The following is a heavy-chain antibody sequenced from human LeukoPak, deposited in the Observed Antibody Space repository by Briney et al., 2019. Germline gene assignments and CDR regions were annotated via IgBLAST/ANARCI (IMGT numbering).Heavy chain of an antibody. CDR1: GFTVSSNY. CDR3: AKHRLNIVVVVAATTYGMDV. J-gene: IGHJ6*02. Sequence: GGSLRLSCAASGFTVSSNYMSWVRQAPGKGLEWVSVIYSGGSTYYADSVKGRFTISRDNSKNTLYLQMNSLRAEDTAVYYCAKHRLNIVVVVAATTYGMDVWGQGTTVTVSS. V-gene: IGHV3-53*01. D-gene: IGHD2-15*01. CDR2: IYSGGST.